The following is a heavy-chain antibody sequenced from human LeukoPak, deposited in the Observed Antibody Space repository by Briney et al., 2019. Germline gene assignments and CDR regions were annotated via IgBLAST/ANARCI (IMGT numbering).Heavy chain of an antibody. Sequence: ASVKVSCKASGYSFTSDYIHWVRQAPGQGLEWMGMIYPRDGSTSYAQKIQGRVTVTRDTSTSTVHMELSGLRSEDTAVYYCARDQEGFDYWGQGNLVTVSS. CDR1: GYSFTSDY. CDR2: IYPRDGST. CDR3: ARDQEGFDY. V-gene: IGHV1-46*01. J-gene: IGHJ4*02.